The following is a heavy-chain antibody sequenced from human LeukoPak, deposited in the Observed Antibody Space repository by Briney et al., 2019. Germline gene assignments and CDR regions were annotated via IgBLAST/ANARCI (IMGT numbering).Heavy chain of an antibody. CDR1: GFTFSSYG. CDR2: IWYDGSNK. J-gene: IGHJ4*02. D-gene: IGHD3-22*01. CDR3: ARAGIYYDSSGHLDY. V-gene: IGHV3-33*01. Sequence: GGSLRLSCAASGFTFSSYGMHWVRQAPGKGLEWVAVIWYDGSNKYYADSVKGRFTISRDNSKNTLYLQMNSLRAEDTAVYYCARAGIYYDSSGHLDYLGQGTLVTVSS.